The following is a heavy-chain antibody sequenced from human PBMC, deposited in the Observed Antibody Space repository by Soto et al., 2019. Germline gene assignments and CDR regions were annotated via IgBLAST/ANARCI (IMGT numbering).Heavy chain of an antibody. D-gene: IGHD6-19*01. V-gene: IGHV4-31*03. Sequence: SETLSLTCTGSGVSIRSGGYYWSWIRQHPGKGLEWIGYIYYNGSPYYNPSLKSRVTISVDPSKNRFSLDLNSVTAADTAVYYCAKQNPYSSGSYYFDFWGQGALVTVSS. CDR1: GVSIRSGGYY. J-gene: IGHJ4*02. CDR2: IYYNGSP. CDR3: AKQNPYSSGSYYFDF.